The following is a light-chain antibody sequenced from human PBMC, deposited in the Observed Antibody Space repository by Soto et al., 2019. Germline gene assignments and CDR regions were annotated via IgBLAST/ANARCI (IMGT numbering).Light chain of an antibody. J-gene: IGLJ3*02. Sequence: QSALTQPASVSGSPGQSITVSCTGTSSDIGSYNLVSWYQHHPGRAPKLMIYAVSKRPSGVSSRFSGSKSGNTASLTISGLQAEEEADYFCCSYAGSSTLLFRGGTKVTVL. CDR1: SSDIGSYNL. CDR3: CSYAGSSTLL. V-gene: IGLV2-23*02. CDR2: AVS.